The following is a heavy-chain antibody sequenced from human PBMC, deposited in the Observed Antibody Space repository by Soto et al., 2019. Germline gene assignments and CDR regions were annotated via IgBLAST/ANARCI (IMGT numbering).Heavy chain of an antibody. CDR2: INHSGST. J-gene: IGHJ4*02. Sequence: QVQLQQWGAGLLKPSETLSLTCAVYGGSFSGYYWSWIRQPPGKGLEWIGEINHSGSTNYNPSLKSRLTISVDTSKNQFSLKLSSVTAADTAVYYCARYPQLGNDYWGQGTLVTVSS. CDR1: GGSFSGYY. V-gene: IGHV4-34*01. CDR3: ARYPQLGNDY. D-gene: IGHD6-13*01.